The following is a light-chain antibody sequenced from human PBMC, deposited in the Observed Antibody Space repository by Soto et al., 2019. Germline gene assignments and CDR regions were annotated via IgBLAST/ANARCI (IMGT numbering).Light chain of an antibody. V-gene: IGKV3-20*01. CDR1: QSVSSGY. J-gene: IGKJ4*01. CDR3: QHYGRSPL. Sequence: EIGLTQSPGTLSLSPGESAALSCRASQSVSSGYLAWYQKKPGQGPRLLIYGSASRATGIPDRFSGSGSGTDFTLTISRLEPEDFAVYYCQHYGRSPLFGGGTKVEIK. CDR2: GSA.